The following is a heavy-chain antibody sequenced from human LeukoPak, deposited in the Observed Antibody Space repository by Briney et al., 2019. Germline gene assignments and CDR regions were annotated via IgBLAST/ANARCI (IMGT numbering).Heavy chain of an antibody. J-gene: IGHJ4*02. V-gene: IGHV3-7*01. Sequence: GGSLRLSCAASGFTFSSHWMSWVRQAPGKGLEWVANIKKDGSEKYYVDAVKGRSTISRDNAKTSLYLQMNSLGAEDTAVYYCARDLSGIAGYTYGRGIDYWGQGTLVTVSS. D-gene: IGHD5-18*01. CDR2: IKKDGSEK. CDR1: GFTFSSHW. CDR3: ARDLSGIAGYTYGRGIDY.